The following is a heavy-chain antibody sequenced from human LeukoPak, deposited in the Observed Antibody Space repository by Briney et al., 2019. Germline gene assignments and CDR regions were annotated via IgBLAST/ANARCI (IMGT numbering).Heavy chain of an antibody. CDR1: GISFSDYY. J-gene: IGHJ2*01. CDR3: ARDWSHYYGSGSYYNAWYFDL. Sequence: GGSLRLSCAASGISFSDYYMSWIRQAPGKGLEWVSDISSGSTYTNYADSVKGRFTIFRDNAKNSLYLQMNSLRAEDTAVYYCARDWSHYYGSGSYYNAWYFDLWGRGTLVTVSS. V-gene: IGHV3-11*05. D-gene: IGHD3-10*01. CDR2: ISSGSTYT.